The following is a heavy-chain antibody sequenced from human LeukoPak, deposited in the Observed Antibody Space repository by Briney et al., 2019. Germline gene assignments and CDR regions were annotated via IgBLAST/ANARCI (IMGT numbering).Heavy chain of an antibody. CDR3: AREPMWLMKPHFDY. V-gene: IGHV1-69*01. CDR1: GGTFSSYA. CDR2: ITPIFGTA. Sequence: GSSVKVSCKASGGTFSSYAISWVRQAPGQGLEWMGGITPIFGTANYAQKFQGRVTITADESTSTAYMELSSLRSEDTAVYYCAREPMWLMKPHFDYWGQGTLVTVSS. D-gene: IGHD6-19*01. J-gene: IGHJ4*02.